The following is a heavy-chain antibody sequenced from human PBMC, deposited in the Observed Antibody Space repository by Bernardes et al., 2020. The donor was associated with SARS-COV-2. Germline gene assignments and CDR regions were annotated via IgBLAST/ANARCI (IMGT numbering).Heavy chain of an antibody. V-gene: IGHV3-48*01. CDR3: ARNGDDVLLWFGDRLWGEGYYYGMDV. D-gene: IGHD3-10*01. J-gene: IGHJ6*02. Sequence: GGSLRLSCAASGFTFSSYSMNWVRQAPGKGLEWVSYISSSSSTIYYADSVKGRFTISRDNAKNSLYLQMNSLRAEDTAVYYCARNGDDVLLWFGDRLWGEGYYYGMDVWGQGTTVTVSS. CDR2: ISSSSSTI. CDR1: GFTFSSYS.